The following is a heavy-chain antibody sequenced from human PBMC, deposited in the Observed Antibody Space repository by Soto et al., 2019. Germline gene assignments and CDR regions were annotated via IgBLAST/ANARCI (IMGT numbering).Heavy chain of an antibody. D-gene: IGHD1-26*01. CDR3: ARSIGELLSLDP. J-gene: IGHJ5*02. Sequence: QVQLQESGPGLVKPSDTLSLTCAVSGYSISSSHWWGWIRQPPGKGLEWIGYIYYTGSTYFNPSLKSRVTLSVDTSKNQCSLELSSVTAVDTAVYYCARSIGELLSLDPWGQGTLVTVSS. CDR2: IYYTGST. CDR1: GYSISSSHW. V-gene: IGHV4-28*01.